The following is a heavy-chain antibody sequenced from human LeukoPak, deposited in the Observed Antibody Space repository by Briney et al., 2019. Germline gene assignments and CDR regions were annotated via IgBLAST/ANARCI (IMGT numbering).Heavy chain of an antibody. CDR3: ASLYSYGGGLDY. V-gene: IGHV4-4*07. D-gene: IGHD5-18*01. J-gene: IGHJ4*02. Sequence: SETLSLTCTVSGGSISSYYWSWIRQPAGKGLEWIGRIYTSGSTNYNPSLESRVTMSVDTSKNQFSLKLSSVTAADTAVYYCASLYSYGGGLDYWGQGTLVTVSS. CDR1: GGSISSYY. CDR2: IYTSGST.